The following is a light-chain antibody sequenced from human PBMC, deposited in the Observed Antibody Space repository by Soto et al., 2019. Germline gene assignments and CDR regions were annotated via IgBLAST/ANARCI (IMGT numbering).Light chain of an antibody. CDR1: SSDIGAGYD. V-gene: IGLV1-40*01. J-gene: IGLJ1*01. CDR3: QSYDSSLSGLYV. Sequence: QPVLTQPPSVSGAPGQRVTISCTGSSSDIGAGYDVHWYHQLPGTAPKLLIYANNNRPSGVPDRFSGSKSGTSASLAIAGLQAEDEADYYCQSYDSSLSGLYVFGTGTKLTVL. CDR2: ANN.